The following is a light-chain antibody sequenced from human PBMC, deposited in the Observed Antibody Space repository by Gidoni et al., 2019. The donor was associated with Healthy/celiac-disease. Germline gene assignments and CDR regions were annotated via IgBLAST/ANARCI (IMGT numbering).Light chain of an antibody. J-gene: IGKJ5*01. CDR2: AAS. CDR3: QRSYSTPPIT. CDR1: QSISSY. V-gene: IGKV1-39*01. Sequence: DIQMTQSPSSLSASVGDRVTITCRASQSISSYLNWYQQKPGKAPKLLIYAASSLQSGVPSRFSGSGSGTDFNLTISSRQPEDLATYYCQRSYSTPPITFGQGTRLEIK.